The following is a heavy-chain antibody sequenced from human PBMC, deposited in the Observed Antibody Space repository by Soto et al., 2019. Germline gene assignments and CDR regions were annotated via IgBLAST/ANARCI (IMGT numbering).Heavy chain of an antibody. Sequence: GGSLRLSCAASGFTFSSYGMHWVRQAPGKGLEWVAVIWYDGSNKYYADSVKGRFTISRDNSKNTLYLQMNSLRAEDTAVYYCARDNKAAMGGSLDYWGQGTLVTVSS. D-gene: IGHD5-18*01. CDR3: ARDNKAAMGGSLDY. CDR2: IWYDGSNK. V-gene: IGHV3-33*01. J-gene: IGHJ4*02. CDR1: GFTFSSYG.